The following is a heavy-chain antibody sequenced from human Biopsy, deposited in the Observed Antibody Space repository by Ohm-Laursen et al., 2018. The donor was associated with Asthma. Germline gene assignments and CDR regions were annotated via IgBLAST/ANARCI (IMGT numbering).Heavy chain of an antibody. CDR2: ISYDGSNK. Sequence: SLRLSCTASGFTFSTCAMHWVRQAPGKGLEWVAVISYDGSNKYYADSVKGRFTISRDNSKNTLYLQMNSLRAEDTAVYYCAKAERYFDWYWFDPWGQGTLVTVSS. D-gene: IGHD3-9*01. J-gene: IGHJ5*02. V-gene: IGHV3-30-3*01. CDR1: GFTFSTCA. CDR3: AKAERYFDWYWFDP.